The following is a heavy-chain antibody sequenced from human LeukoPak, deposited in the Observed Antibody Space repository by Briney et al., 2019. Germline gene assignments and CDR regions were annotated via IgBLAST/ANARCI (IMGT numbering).Heavy chain of an antibody. CDR3: ARDFVLRYSGSYYGDY. Sequence: GGSLRLSCAASGFTFSSYSMNWVRQVPGKGLEWVSSISSSSSYIYYADSVKGRFTISRDNAKNSLYLQMNSLRAEDTAVYYCARDFVLRYSGSYYGDYWGQGTLVTVSS. CDR2: ISSSSSYI. D-gene: IGHD1-26*01. J-gene: IGHJ4*02. V-gene: IGHV3-21*01. CDR1: GFTFSSYS.